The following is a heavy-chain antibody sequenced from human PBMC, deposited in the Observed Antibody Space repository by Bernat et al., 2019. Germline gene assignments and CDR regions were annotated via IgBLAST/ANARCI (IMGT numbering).Heavy chain of an antibody. V-gene: IGHV4-31*03. D-gene: IGHD3-9*01. CDR3: ARGLRGDLLTGYYKGNWFDP. J-gene: IGHJ5*02. Sequence: QVQLQESGPGLVKPSQTLSLTCTVSGGSISSGCYYWSWIRQHPGKGLEWIGYIYYSGSTYYNPSLKSRVTISVDTSKNQFSLKLNSVTAADMAVYYCARGLRGDLLTGYYKGNWFDPWGQGTLVTVSS. CDR2: IYYSGST. CDR1: GGSISSGCYY.